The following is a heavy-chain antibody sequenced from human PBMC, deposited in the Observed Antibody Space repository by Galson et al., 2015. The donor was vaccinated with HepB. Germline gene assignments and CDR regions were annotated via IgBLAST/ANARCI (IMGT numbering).Heavy chain of an antibody. Sequence: SVKVSCKASGGTFSSYAISWVRQAPGQGLEWMGGIIPIFGTANYAQKFQGRVTITADESTSTAYMELSSLRSEDTAVYYCARADIAYCGGDCNLYWYFYLWGRGTLVTVS. V-gene: IGHV1-69*13. CDR1: GGTFSSYA. CDR2: IIPIFGTA. CDR3: ARADIAYCGGDCNLYWYFYL. D-gene: IGHD2-21*02. J-gene: IGHJ2*01.